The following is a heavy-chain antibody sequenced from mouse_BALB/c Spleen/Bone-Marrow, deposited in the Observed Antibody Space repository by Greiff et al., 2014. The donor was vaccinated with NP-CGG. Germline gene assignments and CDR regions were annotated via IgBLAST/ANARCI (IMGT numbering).Heavy chain of an antibody. CDR3: ASSGNYEGGAMDY. CDR2: IDPANGNT. Sequence: EVKLQESGAELVKPGASVKLSCTASGFNIKDTYMHWVKQRPEQGLEWIGRIDPANGNTKYVPTFQGKATITADTSSNTAYLQLSSXXXXDTAVYYCASSGNYEGGAMDYWGQGISVTVSS. J-gene: IGHJ4*01. CDR1: GFNIKDTY. D-gene: IGHD2-1*01. V-gene: IGHV14-3*02.